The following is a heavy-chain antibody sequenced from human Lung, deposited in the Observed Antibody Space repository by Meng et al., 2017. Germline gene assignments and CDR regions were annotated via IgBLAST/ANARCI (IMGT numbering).Heavy chain of an antibody. J-gene: IGHJ2*01. Sequence: VGVVGSGGGVVQPGGSRRLSCAASGFTFNTYAMHWVRQAPGKGLEWVSLMSFDGAQIYYSDSVRGRFTISRDNSKNTLYLQMNSLRAEDTAVYYCARDKPPNDVWGRGTLVTVSS. CDR3: ARDKPPNDV. V-gene: IGHV3-30*01. CDR2: MSFDGAQI. CDR1: GFTFNTYA.